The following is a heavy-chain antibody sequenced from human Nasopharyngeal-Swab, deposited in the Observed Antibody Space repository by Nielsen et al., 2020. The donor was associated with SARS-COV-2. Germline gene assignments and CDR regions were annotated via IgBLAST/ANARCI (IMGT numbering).Heavy chain of an antibody. Sequence: SETLSLTCTVSGGSISSYYWSWIRQPLGKGLEWIGYIYYSGSTNYNPSLKSRVTISVDTSKNQFSLKLSSVTAADTAVYYCARDLLWFGEFPYGMDVWGQGTTVTVSS. J-gene: IGHJ6*02. CDR1: GGSISSYY. D-gene: IGHD3-10*01. CDR3: ARDLLWFGEFPYGMDV. V-gene: IGHV4-59*01. CDR2: IYYSGST.